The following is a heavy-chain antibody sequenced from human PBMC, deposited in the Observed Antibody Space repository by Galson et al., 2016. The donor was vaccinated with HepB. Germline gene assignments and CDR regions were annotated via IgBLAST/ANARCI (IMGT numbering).Heavy chain of an antibody. Sequence: ETLSLTCTVSGVSVSGGSYYWSWIRQPPGKGLEWIGYISYSESTNYNHSLKSRVIISLNTSKNQFSLKLSSVTTADTAVYFCARDYYDISTGYSYLDHWGQGTLVTVSS. CDR3: ARDYYDISTGYSYLDH. D-gene: IGHD3-9*01. J-gene: IGHJ4*02. V-gene: IGHV4-61*01. CDR1: GVSVSGGSYY. CDR2: ISYSEST.